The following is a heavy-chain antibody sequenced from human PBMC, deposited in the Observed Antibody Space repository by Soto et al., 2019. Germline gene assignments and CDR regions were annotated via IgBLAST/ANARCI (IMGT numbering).Heavy chain of an antibody. CDR3: AKQLPYYSDSSGPYGMDV. Sequence: GGSLRLSCAASGFTFSSYAMSWVRQAPGKGLEWVSAISGSGGSTYYADSVKGRFTISRDNSKNTLHLQMNSLRAEDTAVYYCAKQLPYYSDSSGPYGMDVWGQGTTVTVSS. CDR2: ISGSGGST. D-gene: IGHD3-22*01. J-gene: IGHJ6*02. CDR1: GFTFSSYA. V-gene: IGHV3-23*01.